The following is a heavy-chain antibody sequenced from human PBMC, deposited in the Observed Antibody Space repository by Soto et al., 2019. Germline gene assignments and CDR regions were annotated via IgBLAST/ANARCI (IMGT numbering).Heavy chain of an antibody. CDR2: INHSGST. D-gene: IGHD3-22*01. CDR3: AWRSITMSWFDP. CDR1: GGSFSGYY. V-gene: IGHV4-34*01. J-gene: IGHJ5*02. Sequence: SETLSLTCAVYGGSFSGYYWSWIRQPPGKGLEWIGEINHSGSTNYNPSLKSRVTISVDTSKNQFSLKLSSVTAADTAVYYCAWRSITMSWFDPWGQGTLVTAPQ.